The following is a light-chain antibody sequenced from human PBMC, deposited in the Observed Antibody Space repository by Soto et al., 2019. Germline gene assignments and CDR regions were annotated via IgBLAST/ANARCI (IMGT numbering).Light chain of an antibody. CDR1: QSVNSK. CDR2: DVS. Sequence: EIVMTQSPATLSVSPGEGVTLSCRASQSVNSKLAWYQQKPGQAPRVLIYDVSRRATGRPARFSGSGSGTEFTLTISSLQSEDFAVYWCQQYDTWPPTFGQGAKVEVE. CDR3: QQYDTWPPT. J-gene: IGKJ1*01. V-gene: IGKV3-15*01.